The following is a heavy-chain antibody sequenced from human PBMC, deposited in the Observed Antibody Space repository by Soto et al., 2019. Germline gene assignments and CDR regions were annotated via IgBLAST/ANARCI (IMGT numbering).Heavy chain of an antibody. D-gene: IGHD4-17*01. V-gene: IGHV3-33*01. Sequence: ESGGGMVQPGRSLRLSCEASGFSFSSYGMHWVRQAPGKGLEWVAVILDDGSDKDYTDAVKGRFTISRDNSKNTLYLEMNSLRAEDTAVYYCARDDDYGDNGLDYWGQGTLVTVSS. CDR1: GFSFSSYG. CDR3: ARDDDYGDNGLDY. CDR2: ILDDGSDK. J-gene: IGHJ4*02.